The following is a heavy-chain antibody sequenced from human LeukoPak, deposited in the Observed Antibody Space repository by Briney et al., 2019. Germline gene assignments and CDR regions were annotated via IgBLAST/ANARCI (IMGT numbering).Heavy chain of an antibody. D-gene: IGHD3-22*01. CDR3: ERPAYESSGLHAFDI. V-gene: IGHV5-51*01. CDR1: GYSFTSYW. CDR2: IYPVDSDT. Sequence: GEALVISCKCSGYSFTSYWIGWVRQPPGKGLGWVGIIYPVDSDTSYSPSFQGQVTISADKSTSTAYLQWSSLKASDTAMYDCERPAYESSGLHAFDIWGQGTMVTVSS. J-gene: IGHJ3*02.